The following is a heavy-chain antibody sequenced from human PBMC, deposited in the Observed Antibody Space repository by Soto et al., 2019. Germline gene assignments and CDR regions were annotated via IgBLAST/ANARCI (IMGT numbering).Heavy chain of an antibody. CDR1: GFTFRNYA. CDR3: AREPRGPSASPGML. V-gene: IGHV3-30-3*01. CDR2: ISHDGGKR. Sequence: GGSLRLSCAASGFTFRNYAMHWVRQAPGKGLEWVAAISHDGGKRNHADSVKGRFTISRDDSKNTLYLQMNGLRAEDTAVYYCAREPRGPSASPGMLWGQGTLVTVSS. D-gene: IGHD2-2*01. J-gene: IGHJ4*02.